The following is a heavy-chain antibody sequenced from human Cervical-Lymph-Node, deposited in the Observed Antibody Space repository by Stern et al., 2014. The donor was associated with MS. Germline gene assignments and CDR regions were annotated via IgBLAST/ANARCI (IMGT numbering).Heavy chain of an antibody. CDR3: ARWETGTTAHYYYGMDV. Sequence: QVQLVQSGAEVKKPGSSVKVSCKASGGTFSSYAISWVRQAPGQGLEWMGGIIPIFGTANYAQKFQGRVTITADESTSTAYMELSSLRSEDTAVYYCARWETGTTAHYYYGMDVWGQGTTVTVSS. J-gene: IGHJ6*02. CDR2: IIPIFGTA. CDR1: GGTFSSYA. D-gene: IGHD1-1*01. V-gene: IGHV1-69*01.